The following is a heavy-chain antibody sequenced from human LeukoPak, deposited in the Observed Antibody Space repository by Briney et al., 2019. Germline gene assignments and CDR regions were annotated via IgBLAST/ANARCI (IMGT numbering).Heavy chain of an antibody. V-gene: IGHV4-34*01. CDR3: ARERASNNYYSYFDP. Sequence: SETLSLTCAVYGDSFNEYYWSWVRQPPGKALEWIGEINHSGSTNYNPSLKSRVTISVDKSLRQFFLRLSPVTAADTAVYYCARERASNNYYSYFDPWGQGTQVTVSS. J-gene: IGHJ5*02. D-gene: IGHD5-18*01. CDR1: GDSFNEYY. CDR2: INHSGST.